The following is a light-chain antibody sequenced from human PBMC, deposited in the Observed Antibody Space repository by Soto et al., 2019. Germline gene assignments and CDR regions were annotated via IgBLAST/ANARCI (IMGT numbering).Light chain of an antibody. CDR1: SSDVGTYNY. J-gene: IGLJ2*01. CDR2: DVS. CDR3: XSYTXSSTSVV. V-gene: IGLV2-14*01. Sequence: QSVLTQPASVSGSPGQSITISCTGTSSDVGTYNYVSWYQQHPGKAPKLMIYDVSNRPSGVSDRFSGSKSGNTASLTISGXXXXXXXXXXXXSYTXSSTSVVFGGGTQ.